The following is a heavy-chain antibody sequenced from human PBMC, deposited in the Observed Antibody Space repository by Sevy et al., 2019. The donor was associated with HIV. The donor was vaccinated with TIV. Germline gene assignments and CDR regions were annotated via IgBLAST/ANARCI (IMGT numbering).Heavy chain of an antibody. CDR2: ISSSSSYI. D-gene: IGHD6-13*01. J-gene: IGHJ3*02. CDR1: GFTFSSYS. CDR3: ARGQELADAFDI. V-gene: IGHV3-21*01. Sequence: WGSLRLSCAASGFTFSSYSMNWVRQAPGKGLEWVSSISSSSSYIYYADSVKGRFTISRDNAKNSLYLQMNSLRAEDTAVYYCARGQELADAFDIWGQGTMVTVSS.